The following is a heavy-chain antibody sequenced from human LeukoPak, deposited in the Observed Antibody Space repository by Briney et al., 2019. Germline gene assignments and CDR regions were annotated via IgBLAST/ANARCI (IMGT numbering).Heavy chain of an antibody. CDR3: AKGGCRGTCNPLAY. V-gene: IGHV3-23*01. D-gene: IGHD2-15*01. CDR1: GFTFSGSG. CDR2: SGDSDGST. J-gene: IGHJ4*02. Sequence: QPGGSLGLSCAASGFTFSGSGMSWVRQAPGKGLEWISSSGDSDGSTYYADSLKGRFTISRDNSKNTLYLQMNNLRAEDTAVYYCAKGGCRGTCNPLAYWGQGALVTVSP.